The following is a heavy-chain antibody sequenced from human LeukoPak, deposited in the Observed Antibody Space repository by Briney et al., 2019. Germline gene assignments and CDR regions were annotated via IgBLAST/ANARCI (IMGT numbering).Heavy chain of an antibody. CDR2: ISWNSGST. Sequence: GGSLRLSCAASGFTFDDYAMHWVRQAPGKGLEWVSGISWNSGSTGYADSVKGRFTISRDNAKNSLYLQMNSLRAEDTALYYCAKVSGYSYGYFDYWGQGTLVTVSS. CDR3: AKVSGYSYGYFDY. V-gene: IGHV3-9*01. D-gene: IGHD5-18*01. J-gene: IGHJ4*02. CDR1: GFTFDDYA.